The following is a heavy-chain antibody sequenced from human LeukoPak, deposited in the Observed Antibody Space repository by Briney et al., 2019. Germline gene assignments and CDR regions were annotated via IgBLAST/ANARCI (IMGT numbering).Heavy chain of an antibody. CDR1: GFTFSTYW. J-gene: IGHJ4*02. CDR2: INTDGSST. CDR3: ARDPREGFDH. Sequence: GGSLRLSCAASGFTFSTYWMHWVRQAPGKGLVWVSRINTDGSSTTYADSVKGRFTISKDNAKNTLYLQMNSLRAEDTALYYCARDPREGFDHWGQGTPVTVSS. D-gene: IGHD1-26*01. V-gene: IGHV3-74*01.